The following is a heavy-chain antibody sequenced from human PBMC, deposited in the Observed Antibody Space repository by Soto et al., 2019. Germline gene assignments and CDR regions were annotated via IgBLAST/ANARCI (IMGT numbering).Heavy chain of an antibody. Sequence: EVQLLESGGTLVQPGESLRLSCVVSGFTFSKYAMNWVRQARGKGLEWVSGSDGRGGSTHYADSVRGRFTISRDTSKNTLYLQMSSLRAEDTAVYYCAKGADSLAGYYGKDYFEYWGRGTLVTVSS. J-gene: IGHJ4*02. CDR3: AKGADSLAGYYGKDYFEY. V-gene: IGHV3-23*01. CDR1: GFTFSKYA. D-gene: IGHD3-9*01. CDR2: SDGRGGST.